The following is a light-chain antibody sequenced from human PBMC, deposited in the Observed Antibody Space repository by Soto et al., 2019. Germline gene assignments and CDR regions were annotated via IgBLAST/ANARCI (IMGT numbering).Light chain of an antibody. J-gene: IGLJ2*01. CDR1: NIGSKS. V-gene: IGLV3-21*02. CDR3: QVWDSRTVV. Sequence: SYELTQPPAVSVAPGQTARFTCGGNNIGSKSAHWYQQKPGQAPVLVVYADSDRPSGIPERFSGSNSGNTATLTINRVEAGDEADYYCQVWDSRTVVFGGGTKLTVL. CDR2: ADS.